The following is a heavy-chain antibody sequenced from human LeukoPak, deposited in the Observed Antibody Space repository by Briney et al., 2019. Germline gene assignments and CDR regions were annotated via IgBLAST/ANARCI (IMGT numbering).Heavy chain of an antibody. CDR2: ISAYNGNT. J-gene: IGHJ6*03. CDR1: GYTFTSYG. D-gene: IGHD6-19*01. CDR3: ARVEAHSSGWYDVSDYYMDV. Sequence: ASVKVSRKASGYTFTSYGISWVRQAPGQGLEWMGWISAYNGNTNYAQKLQGRVTKTTDTSTSTAYMELRSLRSDDTAVYYCARVEAHSSGWYDVSDYYMDVWGKGTTVTVSS. V-gene: IGHV1-18*01.